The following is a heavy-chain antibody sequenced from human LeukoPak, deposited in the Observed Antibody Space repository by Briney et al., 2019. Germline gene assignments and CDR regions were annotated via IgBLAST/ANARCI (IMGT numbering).Heavy chain of an antibody. J-gene: IGHJ4*02. V-gene: IGHV3-23*01. CDR3: ARDWYYDSSGYPSPQDY. CDR2: ISGSGGTT. CDR1: GFTFSSYA. D-gene: IGHD3-22*01. Sequence: GGSLRLSCAASGFTFSSYAMSWVRQAPGKGLEWVSAISGSGGTTYYADSVKGRFTISRDNSKNTLYLQMNSLRAEDTAVYYCARDWYYDSSGYPSPQDYWGQGTLVTVSS.